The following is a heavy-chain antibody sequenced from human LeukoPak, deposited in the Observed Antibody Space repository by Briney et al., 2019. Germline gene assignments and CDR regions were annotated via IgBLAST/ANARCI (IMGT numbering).Heavy chain of an antibody. V-gene: IGHV3-30*02. CDR2: IHHDGINK. J-gene: IGHJ5*02. CDR3: AKGDKMLTWRRTYNRFDP. Sequence: GGSLRLSCAASGFTFSSYGMHWVRQAPGKGLDWVAFIHHDGINKYYADSVRGRFTISRETSKNTLYLQMNSLRAEDTAVYYCAKGDKMLTWRRTYNRFDPWGQGTLVTVSP. D-gene: IGHD3-16*01. CDR1: GFTFSSYG.